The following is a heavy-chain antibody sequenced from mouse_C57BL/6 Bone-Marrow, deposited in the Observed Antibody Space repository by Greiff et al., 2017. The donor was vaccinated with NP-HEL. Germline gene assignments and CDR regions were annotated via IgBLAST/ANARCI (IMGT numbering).Heavy chain of an antibody. J-gene: IGHJ3*01. CDR3: ARGGGTFAY. V-gene: IGHV5-4*03. CDR2: ISDGGSYT. CDR1: GFTFSSYA. D-gene: IGHD4-1*01. Sequence: EVMLVESGGGLVQPGGSLKLSCAASGFTFSSYAMSWVRQTPEKRLEWVATISDGGSYTYYPDTVKGRFTISRDNAKNNRYLQMSHLKSEDTAMYYCARGGGTFAYWGQGTLVTVSA.